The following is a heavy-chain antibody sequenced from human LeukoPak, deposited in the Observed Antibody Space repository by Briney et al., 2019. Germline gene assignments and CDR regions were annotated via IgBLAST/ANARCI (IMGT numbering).Heavy chain of an antibody. D-gene: IGHD6-19*01. CDR3: ARVRVVGSSGWYKD. V-gene: IGHV4-38-2*01. Sequence: SETLSLTCAVPGYSISSGYYWGWIRQPPGKGLEWIGSIYHSGSTYYNPSLKSRVTISVDTSKNQFSLKLSSVTAADTAVYYCARVRVVGSSGWYKDWGKGTLVTVSS. CDR1: GYSISSGYY. CDR2: IYHSGST. J-gene: IGHJ4*02.